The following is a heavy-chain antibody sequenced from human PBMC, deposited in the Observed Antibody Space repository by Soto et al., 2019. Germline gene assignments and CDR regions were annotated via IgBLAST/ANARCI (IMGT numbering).Heavy chain of an antibody. Sequence: QVQLVESVGGVVQPGRSVRLSCAASGFTFSGYAMHWVRQAPGKGLEWVAAISYDGSNKYYADSVKGRFIISRDNSKNTLYLQMNSLRPEDTAVYYCARGGGGYYYYGMDVWGQGTTVTVSS. D-gene: IGHD2-15*01. J-gene: IGHJ6*02. V-gene: IGHV3-30-3*01. CDR2: ISYDGSNK. CDR1: GFTFSGYA. CDR3: ARGGGGYYYYGMDV.